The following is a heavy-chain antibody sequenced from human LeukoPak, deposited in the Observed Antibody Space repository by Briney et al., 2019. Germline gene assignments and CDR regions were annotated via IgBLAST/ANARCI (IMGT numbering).Heavy chain of an antibody. V-gene: IGHV1-69*06. CDR3: ARGMGYDSSGYYSPLDY. D-gene: IGHD3-22*01. CDR1: GYTFTSYG. J-gene: IGHJ4*02. CDR2: IIPIFGTA. Sequence: SVKVSCKASGYTFTSYGISWVRQAPGQGLEWMGGIIPIFGTANYAQKFQGRVTITADKSTSTAYMELSSLRSEDTAVYYCARGMGYDSSGYYSPLDYWGQGTLVTVSS.